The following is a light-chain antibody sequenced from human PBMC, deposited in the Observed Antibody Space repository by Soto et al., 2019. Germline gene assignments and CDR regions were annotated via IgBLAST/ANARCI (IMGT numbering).Light chain of an antibody. CDR1: QDIGTY. Sequence: AIRMTQSPSSLSASTGDRVTITCRASQDIGTYLAWYQQRPGRAPKLLIYGAFHLQSGFPSRFSGSKSGTEFILTISCLQSEDFATYYCQQYYSSYTFGQGTRLEIK. CDR2: GAF. V-gene: IGKV1-8*01. J-gene: IGKJ2*01. CDR3: QQYYSSYT.